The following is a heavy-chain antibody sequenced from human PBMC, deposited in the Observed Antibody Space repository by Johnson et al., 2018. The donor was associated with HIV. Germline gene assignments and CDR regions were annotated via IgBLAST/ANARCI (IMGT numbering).Heavy chain of an antibody. J-gene: IGHJ3*02. V-gene: IGHV3-23*04. CDR2: IRASGGGT. D-gene: IGHD6-19*01. CDR1: GFTFSNYA. Sequence: VQLVESGGGVVRPGGSLRLSCAASGFTFSNYAMSWVRQAPGKGLEWVSNIRASGGGTYYADSVKGRLIISRDNSKNTLYLQMNSLRAEDTAVYDCAREIPQQWLVRRGACDIWSQGTMVTVSS. CDR3: AREIPQQWLVRRGACDI.